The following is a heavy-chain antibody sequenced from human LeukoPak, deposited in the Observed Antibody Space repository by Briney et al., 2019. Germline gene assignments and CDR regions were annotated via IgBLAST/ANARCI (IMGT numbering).Heavy chain of an antibody. Sequence: PGRSLRLSCAASGFTFDDYAMHWVRQAPGKGLEWVSGVSWNSGSIGYADSVKGRFTISRDNAKNSLYLQMNSLRAEDTALYYCAKDIDGSGNLDYWGQGTLVTVSS. CDR1: GFTFDDYA. J-gene: IGHJ4*02. CDR3: AKDIDGSGNLDY. D-gene: IGHD3-10*01. V-gene: IGHV3-9*01. CDR2: VSWNSGSI.